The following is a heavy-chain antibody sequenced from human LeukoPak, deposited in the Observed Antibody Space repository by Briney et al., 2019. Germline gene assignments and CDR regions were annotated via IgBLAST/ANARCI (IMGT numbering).Heavy chain of an antibody. CDR3: ARGRSDYYDSSGYYFYAFDI. V-gene: IGHV1-8*03. CDR2: TNPNSGNT. CDR1: GYTFTSYD. J-gene: IGHJ3*02. Sequence: ASVKVSCKASGYTFTSYDINWVRQATGQGLEWMGWTNPNSGNTGYAQKFQGRVTITRNTSISTAYMELSSLRSEDTAVYYCARGRSDYYDSSGYYFYAFDIWGQGTVVTVSS. D-gene: IGHD3-22*01.